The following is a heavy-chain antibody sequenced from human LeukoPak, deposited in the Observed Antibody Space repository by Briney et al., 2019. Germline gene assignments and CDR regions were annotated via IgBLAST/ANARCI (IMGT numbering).Heavy chain of an antibody. J-gene: IGHJ4*02. CDR2: ISASGGST. CDR1: GFTFSSYA. V-gene: IGHV3-23*01. D-gene: IGHD6-19*01. CDR3: AKSSRGWSVDY. Sequence: GGSLRLSCAASGFTFSSYAMSWVRQAPGKGLEWVSGISASGGSTYYADSVKGRFTISRDNSRNTLYLQMDSLRAEDTAVYYCAKSSRGWSVDYWGQGTRVTVSS.